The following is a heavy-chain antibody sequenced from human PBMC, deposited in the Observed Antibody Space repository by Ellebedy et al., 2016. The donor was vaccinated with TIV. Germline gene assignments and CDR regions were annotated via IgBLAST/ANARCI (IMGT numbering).Heavy chain of an antibody. CDR2: IYYTGSA. CDR3: ARVPPYGVDKAMVHDV. D-gene: IGHD5-18*01. V-gene: IGHV4-59*12. CDR1: GGSISSYY. J-gene: IGHJ3*01. Sequence: SETLSLTCTVSGGSISSYYWTWIRQPPGKGMECIGYIYYTGSAKYNPSLKSRVSMSVDTSKNQFSLHVNSVTAAETAVYYCARVPPYGVDKAMVHDVWGLGTLVTVSS.